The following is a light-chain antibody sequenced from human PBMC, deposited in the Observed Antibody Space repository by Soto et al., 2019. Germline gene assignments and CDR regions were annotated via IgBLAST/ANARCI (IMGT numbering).Light chain of an antibody. CDR2: GAS. Sequence: EIVLTQSPGTLSLSPGERATLSCRASQSVDSSYLAWYQQKPGQAPRLLIYGASSRATGIPDRFSGSWSGTDFTLTISRLEPEDFAVYYCQQFGSPFTFGPGTKVDIK. CDR1: QSVDSSY. V-gene: IGKV3-20*01. J-gene: IGKJ3*01. CDR3: QQFGSPFT.